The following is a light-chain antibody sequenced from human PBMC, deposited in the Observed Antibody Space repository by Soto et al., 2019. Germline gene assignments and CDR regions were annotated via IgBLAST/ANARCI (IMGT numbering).Light chain of an antibody. J-gene: IGLJ1*01. V-gene: IGLV2-8*01. CDR3: SSYAGSTLYV. CDR1: SSDVGGYNY. Sequence: QSALTQPPSASGSPGQSVTISCTGTSSDVGGYNYVSWYPQHPGKAPKLMIYEVTKRPSGVPDRFSGSKSGNTASLTVSGLQAEDEADYYCSSYAGSTLYVFGAGTKVTVL. CDR2: EVT.